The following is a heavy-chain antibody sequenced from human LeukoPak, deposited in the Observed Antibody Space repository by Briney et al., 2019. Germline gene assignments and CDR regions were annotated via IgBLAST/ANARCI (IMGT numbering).Heavy chain of an antibody. J-gene: IGHJ4*02. CDR2: INPNSGGT. D-gene: IGHD2-8*01. Sequence: ASVTVSFKGSVYTFTGYYMHWVRQAPGQGREGVGWINPNSGGTNYAQKFQGSVTMTRDTSISTAYMELSRLRSDDTAVYYCARGNDYFDYWGQGTLVTVSS. CDR3: ARGNDYFDY. CDR1: VYTFTGYY. V-gene: IGHV1-2*02.